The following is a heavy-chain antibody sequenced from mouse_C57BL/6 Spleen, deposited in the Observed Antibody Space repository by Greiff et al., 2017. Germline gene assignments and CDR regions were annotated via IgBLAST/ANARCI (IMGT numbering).Heavy chain of an antibody. Sequence: QVQLQQSGAELVMPGASVKLSCKASGYTFTSYWMHWVKQRPGQGLEWIGEIDPSDSYTNYNQKFKGKSTLTVDKSSSTAYMQLSSLTSEDSAVYYCARSLYDYDRGMDYWGQGTSVTVSS. D-gene: IGHD2-4*01. J-gene: IGHJ4*01. CDR1: GYTFTSYW. CDR2: IDPSDSYT. V-gene: IGHV1-69*01. CDR3: ARSLYDYDRGMDY.